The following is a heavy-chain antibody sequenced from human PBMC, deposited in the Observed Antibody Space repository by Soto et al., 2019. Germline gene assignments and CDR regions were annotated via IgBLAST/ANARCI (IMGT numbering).Heavy chain of an antibody. CDR3: ARVHSSSWYSVYYYYYMDV. CDR2: IYYSGST. D-gene: IGHD6-13*01. V-gene: IGHV4-59*01. CDR1: GGSIISYY. J-gene: IGHJ6*03. Sequence: PSETLSLTCTVSGGSIISYYWSWILQPPGKGLEWIGYIYYSGSTNYNPSLKSRITISVDTSKNQFSLKLSSVTAADTAVYYCARVHSSSWYSVYYYYYMDVWGKGTAVTVSS.